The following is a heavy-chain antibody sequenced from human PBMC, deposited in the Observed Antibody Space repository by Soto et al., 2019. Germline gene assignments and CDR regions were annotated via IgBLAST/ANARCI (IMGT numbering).Heavy chain of an antibody. V-gene: IGHV1-46*03. CDR3: ARGKGPYGSGSYYKGWFDP. CDR1: GYTFTSYY. Sequence: QVQLVQSGAEVKKPGASVKVSCKASGYTFTSYYMHWVRQAPGQGLEWMGIINPSGGSTSYAQKFQGRVTMTRDTSKSTVYMELSSLRSEDTAVYYCARGKGPYGSGSYYKGWFDPWGQGTLVTVSS. J-gene: IGHJ5*02. D-gene: IGHD3-10*01. CDR2: INPSGGST.